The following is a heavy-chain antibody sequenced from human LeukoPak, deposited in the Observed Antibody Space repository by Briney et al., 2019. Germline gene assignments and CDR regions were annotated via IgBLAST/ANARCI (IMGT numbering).Heavy chain of an antibody. CDR3: ARGGHDQWLGELEH. CDR1: GFTFGNYG. V-gene: IGHV3-30*03. CDR2: ISYSGGFQ. Sequence: GRSLRLSCAASGFTFGNYGMHWVRQAPGKGLEWVAVISYSGGFQHYGDSVKGRFTISRDNSRNTLFLQMNTLRPEDTAVYYCARGGHDQWLGELEHWGQGMLVTVSS. D-gene: IGHD6-19*01. J-gene: IGHJ4*02.